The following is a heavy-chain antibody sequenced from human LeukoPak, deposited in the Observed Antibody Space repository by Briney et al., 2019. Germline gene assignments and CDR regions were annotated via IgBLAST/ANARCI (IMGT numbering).Heavy chain of an antibody. V-gene: IGHV3-30*14. Sequence: LSGGSLRLSCAASGFTFSNYAMHWVRQAPGKGLEWVAVIFYDGTIQYYTDSVKGRFTISRDNSKNTLYLQMNSLRAEDTAVYYCAREFGSSSWYFDYWGQGTLVTVSS. CDR2: IFYDGTIQ. CDR3: AREFGSSSWYFDY. D-gene: IGHD6-13*01. CDR1: GFTFSNYA. J-gene: IGHJ4*02.